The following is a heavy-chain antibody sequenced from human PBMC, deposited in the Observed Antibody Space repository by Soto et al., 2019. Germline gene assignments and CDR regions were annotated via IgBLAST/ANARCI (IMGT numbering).Heavy chain of an antibody. CDR3: WRDQGPTGTLSGDY. J-gene: IGHJ4*02. V-gene: IGHV3-66*01. CDR2: IYSTGST. Sequence: EVRLVESGGGLVQPGGSLRLSCAASGFTVSRNYMRWVRQAPGKGLEWVSLIYSTGSTDYADSVKGRFTISRDSSKNKLYLQMNNLRVEDTAVYYCWRDQGPTGTLSGDYWGRGTLVTVSS. D-gene: IGHD3-10*01. CDR1: GFTVSRNY.